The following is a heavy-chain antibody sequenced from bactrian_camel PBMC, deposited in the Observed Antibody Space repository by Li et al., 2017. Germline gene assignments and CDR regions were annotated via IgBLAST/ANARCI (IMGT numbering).Heavy chain of an antibody. CDR1: ERGLNRNC. CDR3: AAYIRPCAVNSNTVGN. J-gene: IGHJ4*01. CDR2: IYSDGMT. Sequence: HVQLVESGGGLVQPGGSLRLSCATSERGLNRNCMGWFRQVPGKEREGVAIIYSDGMTNYAETVKGRFTIAKDNAKNTLYLQMNSLRPEDTAMYYCAAYIRPCAVNSNTVGNWGQGTQVTVS. D-gene: IGHD6*01. V-gene: IGHV3S53*01.